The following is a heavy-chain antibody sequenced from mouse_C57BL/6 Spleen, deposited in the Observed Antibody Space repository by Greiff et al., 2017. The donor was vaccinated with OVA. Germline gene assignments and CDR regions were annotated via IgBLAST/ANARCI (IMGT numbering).Heavy chain of an antibody. CDR3: ASHDYDGTRYAMDY. CDR1: GYTFTSYW. CDR2: IDPHSGGT. D-gene: IGHD2-4*01. Sequence: LQQPGAELVKPGASVKLSCKASGYTFTSYWMHWVKQRPGRGLEWIGRIDPHSGGTQYNEKFKSKATLTVDQPSSAAYMQLSSLTSEDSAVYYCASHDYDGTRYAMDYWGQGTSVTVSS. J-gene: IGHJ4*01. V-gene: IGHV1-72*01.